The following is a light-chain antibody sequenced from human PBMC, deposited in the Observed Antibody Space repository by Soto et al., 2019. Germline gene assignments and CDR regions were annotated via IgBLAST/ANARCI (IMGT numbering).Light chain of an antibody. CDR2: DVN. Sequence: QSALTQPPSASGSPGQSLTISCTGTSTDVGNYNYVSWYQQHPGKAPKLRISDVNRRPSGVPDRISGSKSGNTASLTVSGLQAEDGADYYCSSYAGSNNWVFGGGTKLTVL. V-gene: IGLV2-8*01. J-gene: IGLJ3*02. CDR3: SSYAGSNNWV. CDR1: STDVGNYNY.